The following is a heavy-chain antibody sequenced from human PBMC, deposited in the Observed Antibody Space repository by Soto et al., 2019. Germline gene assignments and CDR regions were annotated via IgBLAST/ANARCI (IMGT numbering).Heavy chain of an antibody. Sequence: GGSLRLSCAASGFTFSSYAMSWVRQAPGKGLEWVSAISGSGGSAYYADSVKGRFTISRDNSKNTLYLQMNSLRAEDTAVYYCAKVIGRSFYYYYYMDVWGKGTRFTVS. CDR1: GFTFSSYA. CDR2: ISGSGGSA. CDR3: AKVIGRSFYYYYYMDV. J-gene: IGHJ6*03. V-gene: IGHV3-23*01. D-gene: IGHD1-26*01.